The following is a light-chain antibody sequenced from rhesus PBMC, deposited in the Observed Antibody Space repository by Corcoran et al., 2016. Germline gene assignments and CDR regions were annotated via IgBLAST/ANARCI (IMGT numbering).Light chain of an antibody. CDR3: QHYTSAPLT. J-gene: IGKJ4*01. V-gene: IGKV1S14*01. CDR1: QDINNY. Sequence: DIQMTQSPSSLSASVGDTVTITCRASQDINNYLAWYQQKQGKAPKPLMFYASNLESGVPSRFSGTGSWTAFILTISSLQPEDFATYYCQHYTSAPLTFGGGTKVEIK. CDR2: YAS.